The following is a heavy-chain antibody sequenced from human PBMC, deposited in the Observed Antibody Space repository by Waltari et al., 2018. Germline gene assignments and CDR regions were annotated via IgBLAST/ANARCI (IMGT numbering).Heavy chain of an antibody. CDR1: GFTFSSYE. CDR3: ARVAIAVANRGDY. D-gene: IGHD6-19*01. J-gene: IGHJ4*02. V-gene: IGHV3-48*03. CDR2: ISSSGSTI. Sequence: EVQLVESGGGLVQPGGSLRLSCAASGFTFSSYEMNWVRQAPGKGLEWVSYISSSGSTIYYADSVKGRFTISRDNAKNSLYLQMNSLRAEDTAGYYCARVAIAVANRGDYWGQGTLVTVSS.